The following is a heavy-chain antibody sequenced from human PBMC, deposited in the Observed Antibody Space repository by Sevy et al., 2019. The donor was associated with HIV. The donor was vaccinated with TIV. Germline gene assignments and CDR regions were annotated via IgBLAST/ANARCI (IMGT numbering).Heavy chain of an antibody. CDR2: INAGNGNT. V-gene: IGHV1-3*01. Sequence: ASVKVSCKASGHTFTSYAMHWVRQAPGQRLEWMGWINAGNGNTKYSQKFQGRVTITRDTSASTAYMELSSLRSEDTAVYYCARTGADDYGDYYSYFDYWGQGTLVTVSS. J-gene: IGHJ4*02. CDR3: ARTGADDYGDYYSYFDY. D-gene: IGHD4-17*01. CDR1: GHTFTSYA.